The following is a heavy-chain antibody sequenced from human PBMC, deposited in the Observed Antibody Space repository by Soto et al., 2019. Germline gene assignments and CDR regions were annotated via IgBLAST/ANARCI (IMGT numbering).Heavy chain of an antibody. V-gene: IGHV3-48*03. CDR2: ISSSGSTI. D-gene: IGHD3-3*01. Sequence: GGSLRLSCAASGFTFSSYEMNWVRQAPGKGLEWVSYISSSGSTIYYADSVKGRFTISRDNAKNSLYLQMNSLRAEDTAVYYCAKLPLFYDFWSGYYIPSDAFDIWGQGTMVTVSS. J-gene: IGHJ3*02. CDR1: GFTFSSYE. CDR3: AKLPLFYDFWSGYYIPSDAFDI.